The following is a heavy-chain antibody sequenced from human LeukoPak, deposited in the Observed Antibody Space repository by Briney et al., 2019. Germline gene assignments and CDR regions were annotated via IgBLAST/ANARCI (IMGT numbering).Heavy chain of an antibody. CDR1: GDSISSTNYY. D-gene: IGHD1-26*01. V-gene: IGHV4-39*01. Sequence: PSETLSLTRIVSGDSISSTNYYWGWIRQPPGKGLEWIGSIYYSGSTSDHPSLKSRVTIFADTSKNQFSLKLSSVTAADTAVYYCARQIYSGSAIDFWGQGTLVTVSS. CDR2: IYYSGST. J-gene: IGHJ4*02. CDR3: ARQIYSGSAIDF.